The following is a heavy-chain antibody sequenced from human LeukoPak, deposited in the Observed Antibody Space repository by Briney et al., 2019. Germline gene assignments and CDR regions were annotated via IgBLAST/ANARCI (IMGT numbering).Heavy chain of an antibody. Sequence: GESLKISCKGSGYSFTSYWIGWVRQMPGKGLEWMGIIYPGDSDTRYSPSFQGQVTISADKSISTAYLQWSSLKASDTAMYYCARPSDYYDSSGYYPIYDAFDIWGQGTMVTVSS. D-gene: IGHD3-22*01. V-gene: IGHV5-51*01. CDR3: ARPSDYYDSSGYYPIYDAFDI. J-gene: IGHJ3*02. CDR1: GYSFTSYW. CDR2: IYPGDSDT.